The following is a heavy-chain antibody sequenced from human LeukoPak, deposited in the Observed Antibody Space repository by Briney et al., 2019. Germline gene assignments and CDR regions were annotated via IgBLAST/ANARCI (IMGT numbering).Heavy chain of an antibody. Sequence: PSETLSLTCAVYGGSFSGYYWSWIRQPPGKGLEWIGEINHSGSTNYNPSLKSRVTISVDTSKNQFSLKLSSVTAADTAVYYCARGRRSSGYYPQMVLRYYFDYWGQGTLVTVSS. CDR2: INHSGST. V-gene: IGHV4-34*01. CDR1: GGSFSGYY. J-gene: IGHJ4*02. CDR3: ARGRRSSGYYPQMVLRYYFDY. D-gene: IGHD3-22*01.